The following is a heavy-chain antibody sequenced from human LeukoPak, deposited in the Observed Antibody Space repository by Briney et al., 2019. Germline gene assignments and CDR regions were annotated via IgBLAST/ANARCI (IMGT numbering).Heavy chain of an antibody. V-gene: IGHV3-23*01. CDR2: LIGGSGST. CDR1: GFTSTNYA. J-gene: IGHJ4*02. CDR3: AKGAYDYIEIGYFDS. D-gene: IGHD5-12*01. Sequence: GSLRLSCAASGFTSTNYAMNWVRQAPGKGLEWVSVLIGGSGSTDYADSVKGRFTISRDNSKNTLFLQMNSLRAEDTAIYYCAKGAYDYIEIGYFDSWGQGTLVTVSS.